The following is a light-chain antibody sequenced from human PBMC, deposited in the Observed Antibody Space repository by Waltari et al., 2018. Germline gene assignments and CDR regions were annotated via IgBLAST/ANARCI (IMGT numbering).Light chain of an antibody. V-gene: IGLV7-46*01. CDR2: DTR. J-gene: IGLJ3*02. Sequence: QAVVTQEPSLTVSPGGTVTLTCGSSSGPVTSVHYPYWFQQKPGQAPRTLIYDTRNKHSWKPARFSGSLLGGKAALTLSGAQPDDEATYYCLVSYSGALWVFGGGTKLTVL. CDR1: SGPVTSVHY. CDR3: LVSYSGALWV.